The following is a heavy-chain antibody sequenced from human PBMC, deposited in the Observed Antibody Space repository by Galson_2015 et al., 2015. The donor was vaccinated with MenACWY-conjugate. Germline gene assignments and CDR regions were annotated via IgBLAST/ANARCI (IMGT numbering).Heavy chain of an antibody. V-gene: IGHV3-30*18. J-gene: IGHJ6*02. CDR2: ISYDGSNK. Sequence: FLRLSRAASGFTSSSYGMHWVRQAPGKGLEWVGVISYDGSNKYYTDSVKGRFTISRDNSKNTLYLQMNSLRAEDTAVYYCAKSAGIVVVHGMDVWGQGTTVTVSS. CDR3: AKSAGIVVVHGMDV. D-gene: IGHD3-22*01. CDR1: GFTSSSYG.